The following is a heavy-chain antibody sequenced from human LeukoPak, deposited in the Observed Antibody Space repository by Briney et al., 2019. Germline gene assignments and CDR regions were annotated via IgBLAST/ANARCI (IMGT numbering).Heavy chain of an antibody. D-gene: IGHD1-7*01. J-gene: IGHJ6*02. CDR2: IKQDGSEK. V-gene: IGHV3-7*01. CDR3: ARFSGTTYYYGMDV. Sequence: GGSLRLSCAASGFTFSSYWMSWVRQAPGKGVEWVANIKQDGSEKYYVDSVKGRFTISRDNAKNSLYLQMNSLRAEDTAVYYCARFSGTTYYYGMDVWGQGTTVTVSS. CDR1: GFTFSSYW.